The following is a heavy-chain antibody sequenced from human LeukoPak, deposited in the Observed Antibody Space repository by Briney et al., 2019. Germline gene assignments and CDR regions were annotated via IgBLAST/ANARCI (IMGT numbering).Heavy chain of an antibody. V-gene: IGHV4-31*03. J-gene: IGHJ4*03. CDR1: GGSISGGGYY. CDR2: IYYGGST. CDR3: ARTTPSGSYFDY. D-gene: IGHD1-26*01. Sequence: SETLSLTCTVSGGSISGGGYYWSWIRQHPGKGLEWIGYIYYGGSTYYNPSLKSRVTISVDTSKNQFSLKLSSVTAADTAVYYCARTTPSGSYFDYWGQGTLVTVSS.